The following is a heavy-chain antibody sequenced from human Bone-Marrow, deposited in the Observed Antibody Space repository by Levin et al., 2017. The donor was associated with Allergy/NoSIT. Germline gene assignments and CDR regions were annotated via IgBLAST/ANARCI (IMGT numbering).Heavy chain of an antibody. CDR2: ISGSGDNT. J-gene: IGHJ4*02. CDR3: VRTPGAIVVTPYFDY. V-gene: IGHV3-23*01. D-gene: IGHD2-21*01. Sequence: GESLKISCAASGFRFSDYVMNWVRQAPGKGLEWVSVISGSGDNTYYADSVKGRFTISRDAAKNTLYLQMNSLSAEDTAIYYCVRTPGAIVVTPYFDYWGQGTLVAVSS. CDR1: GFRFSDYV.